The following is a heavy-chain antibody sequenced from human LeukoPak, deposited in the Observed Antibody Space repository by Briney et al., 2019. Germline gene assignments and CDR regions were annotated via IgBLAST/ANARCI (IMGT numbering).Heavy chain of an antibody. CDR3: ARARSGSYHFDY. Sequence: GGSLRLSCAASGFTFSSYGMHWVRQAPGKGLEWVAVIWYDGSNNYYADSVKGRFTISRDNSKNTLYLQMNSLRAEDTAVYYCARARSGSYHFDYWGQGTLVTVSS. J-gene: IGHJ4*02. D-gene: IGHD3-10*01. CDR1: GFTFSSYG. CDR2: IWYDGSNN. V-gene: IGHV3-33*01.